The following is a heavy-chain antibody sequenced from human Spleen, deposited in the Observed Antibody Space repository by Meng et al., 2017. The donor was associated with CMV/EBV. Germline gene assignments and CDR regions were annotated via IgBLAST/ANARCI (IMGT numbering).Heavy chain of an antibody. J-gene: IGHJ4*02. Sequence: SLKISCAASGFTFDDYAMHWVRQAPGKGLEWVSGISWNSGSIGYADSVKGRFTISRDNAKNSLYLQMNSLRAEDTAVYYCTRRERATIKNFDYWGQGTLVTVSS. V-gene: IGHV3-9*01. CDR1: GFTFDDYA. CDR3: TRRERATIKNFDY. D-gene: IGHD5-24*01. CDR2: ISWNSGSI.